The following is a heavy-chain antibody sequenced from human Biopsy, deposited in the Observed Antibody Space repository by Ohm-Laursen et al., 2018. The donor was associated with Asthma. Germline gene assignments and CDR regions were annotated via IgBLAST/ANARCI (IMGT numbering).Heavy chain of an antibody. Sequence: SLRLSCTASGFTFSSYGMHWVRQAPGKGLEWVAVIWYDGSNKYYADSVKGRFTISRDNSKNTLYLQMNSLRAEDTAVYYCARSIYDFWSGYYGMDVWGQRTTVTVSS. V-gene: IGHV3-33*01. CDR3: ARSIYDFWSGYYGMDV. CDR1: GFTFSSYG. D-gene: IGHD3-3*01. J-gene: IGHJ6*02. CDR2: IWYDGSNK.